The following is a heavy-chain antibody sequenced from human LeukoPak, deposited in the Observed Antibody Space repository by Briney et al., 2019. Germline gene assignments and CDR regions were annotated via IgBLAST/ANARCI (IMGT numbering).Heavy chain of an antibody. V-gene: IGHV3-23*01. D-gene: IGHD3-16*01. CDR2: ISGSGGSA. Sequence: GGSLRLSCAASGFTFSSYAMSWVRQAPGKGLEWVSAISGSGGSAYYADSVKGRFTISRDNSKNTLYLQMNSLRAEDTAVYYCAKKIWDNDFVCFDYWGQGTLVTVSS. CDR1: GFTFSSYA. J-gene: IGHJ4*02. CDR3: AKKIWDNDFVCFDY.